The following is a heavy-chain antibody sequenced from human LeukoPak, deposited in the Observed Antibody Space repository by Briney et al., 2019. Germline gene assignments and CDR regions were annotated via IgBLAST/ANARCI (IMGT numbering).Heavy chain of an antibody. D-gene: IGHD1-1*01. CDR2: IDHIGVT. CDR3: ATTSQLGSYNWFDH. Sequence: SETLSLTCAVYGASLTNYYWSWIRQPPGKGLEWIGEIDHIGVTKYNPSLKGRVTISRDTSKNQFSLDLTSVTAADTALYYCATTSQLGSYNWFDHWGQGTLVTVSS. V-gene: IGHV4-34*01. CDR1: GASLTNYY. J-gene: IGHJ5*02.